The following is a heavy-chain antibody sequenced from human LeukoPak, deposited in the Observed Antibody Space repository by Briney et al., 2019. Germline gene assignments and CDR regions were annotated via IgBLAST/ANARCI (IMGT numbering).Heavy chain of an antibody. D-gene: IGHD3-22*01. Sequence: GGSLRLSCAASGFTFSSYSMNWVRQAPGKGLEWVSSISSSSSYIYYADSVKGRFTISRDNAKNSLYLQMNSLRAEDTAVYYCAKEHMIGAFDIWGQGTMVTVSS. CDR2: ISSSSSYI. V-gene: IGHV3-21*01. CDR1: GFTFSSYS. J-gene: IGHJ3*02. CDR3: AKEHMIGAFDI.